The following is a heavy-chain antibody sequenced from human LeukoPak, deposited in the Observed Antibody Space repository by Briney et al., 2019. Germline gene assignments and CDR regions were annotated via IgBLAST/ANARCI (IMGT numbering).Heavy chain of an antibody. V-gene: IGHV3-48*04. D-gene: IGHD3-9*01. CDR3: VKGDNNILTGYYNSFDY. J-gene: IGHJ4*02. Sequence: PGGSLRLSCAASGFTFSSYSMNWVRQAPGKGLECVSYISSSTSTIYYADSVRGRFTISRDNAKNSLYLQMNSLRAEDTALYYCVKGDNNILTGYYNSFDYWGQGTLVTVSS. CDR1: GFTFSSYS. CDR2: ISSSTSTI.